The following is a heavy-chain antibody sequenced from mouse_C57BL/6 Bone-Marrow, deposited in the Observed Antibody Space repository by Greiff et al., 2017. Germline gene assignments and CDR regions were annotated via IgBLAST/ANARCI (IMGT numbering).Heavy chain of an antibody. CDR2: INYDGSST. J-gene: IGHJ2*01. D-gene: IGHD4-1*01. Sequence: EVMLVESEGGLVQPGSSMKLSCTASGFTFSDYYMAWVRQVPEKGLEWVANINYDGSSTYYLDSLKSRFIISRDNAKNIIYLQMSSLKSEDTATYYCARDRLGFFDYWGQGTTLTVSS. CDR3: ARDRLGFFDY. CDR1: GFTFSDYY. V-gene: IGHV5-16*01.